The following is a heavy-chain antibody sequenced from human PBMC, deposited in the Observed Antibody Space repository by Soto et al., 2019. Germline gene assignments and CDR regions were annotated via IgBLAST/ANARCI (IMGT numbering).Heavy chain of an antibody. V-gene: IGHV3-21*01. Sequence: GGSLRLSCAASGFTFSSYSMNWVRQAPGKGLEWVSSISSSSSYIYYADSVKGRFTISRDNAKNSLYLQMNSLRAEDTDVYYCARDHRREYYYDSSGYYYYYGMDVWGQGTTVTVSS. CDR1: GFTFSSYS. CDR3: ARDHRREYYYDSSGYYYYYGMDV. CDR2: ISSSSSYI. J-gene: IGHJ6*02. D-gene: IGHD3-22*01.